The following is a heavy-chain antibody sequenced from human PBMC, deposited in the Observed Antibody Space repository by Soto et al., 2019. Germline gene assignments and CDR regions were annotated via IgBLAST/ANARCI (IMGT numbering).Heavy chain of an antibody. CDR1: GFSFSTHY. V-gene: IGHV3-48*01. CDR2: INRDSTVI. Sequence: EEQLVESGGGLVQPGGSLRLSCAASGFSFSTHYMNWVRQTPGKGLEWVSSINRDSTVIKYADSVKGRFTISRANARNSLSLHMHRLRAEDTAVYYCLNGDYYVGPGTLVTVSS. D-gene: IGHD3-16*01. J-gene: IGHJ4*02. CDR3: LNGDYY.